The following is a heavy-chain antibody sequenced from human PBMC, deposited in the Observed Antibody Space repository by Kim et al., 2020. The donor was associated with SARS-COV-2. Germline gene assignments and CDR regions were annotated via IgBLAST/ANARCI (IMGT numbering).Heavy chain of an antibody. J-gene: IGHJ4*02. Sequence: SETLSLTCTVSGGSISSGGYYWSWIRQHPGKGRGWIGYIYYSGSTYYNPSLKSRVTISVDTSKNQFSLKLSSVTAADTAVYYCAREKRGKVATIDYWGQGTLVTVSS. CDR2: IYYSGST. CDR1: GGSISSGGYY. D-gene: IGHD5-12*01. V-gene: IGHV4-31*03. CDR3: AREKRGKVATIDY.